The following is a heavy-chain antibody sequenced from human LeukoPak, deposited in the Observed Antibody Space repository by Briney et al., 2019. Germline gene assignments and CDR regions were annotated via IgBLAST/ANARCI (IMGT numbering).Heavy chain of an antibody. CDR3: ARLWDTAMVTPAGMDV. J-gene: IGHJ6*02. CDR1: GGSISSYY. D-gene: IGHD5-18*01. V-gene: IGHV4-59*08. Sequence: SETLSLTCTVSGGSISSYYWSWIRQPPGKGLEWIGYIYYSGSTNYNPSLKSRVTISVDTSKNQFSLKLSSVTAADTAVYYCARLWDTAMVTPAGMDVWGQGTTVTVSS. CDR2: IYYSGST.